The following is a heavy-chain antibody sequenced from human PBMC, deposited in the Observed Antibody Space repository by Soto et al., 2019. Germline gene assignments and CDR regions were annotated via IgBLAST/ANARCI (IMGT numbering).Heavy chain of an antibody. CDR3: ARGNSGAFDI. J-gene: IGHJ3*02. CDR2: MNPLNGDT. CDR1: GYTLTTYS. Sequence: QVQLVQSGAEVKKPGASVKVSCKASGYTLTTYSMHWVRPAPGQRLEWMGWMNPLNGDTKYSQRFQGRLTIIRDTAASTAYMELSSLRSEDTAIYYCARGNSGAFDIWGQGTMVTVSS. V-gene: IGHV1-3*01. D-gene: IGHD6-19*01.